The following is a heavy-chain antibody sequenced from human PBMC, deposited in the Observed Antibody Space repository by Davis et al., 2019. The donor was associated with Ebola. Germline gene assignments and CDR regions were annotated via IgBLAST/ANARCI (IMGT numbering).Heavy chain of an antibody. J-gene: IGHJ4*02. D-gene: IGHD4-11*01. V-gene: IGHV4-59*13. CDR1: GDSMSNFY. CDR2: IYYSGTT. CDR3: ARTPQYSNYGAYFDY. Sequence: SETLSLTCTVSGDSMSNFYWSWIRQTPGKGLEWIANIYYSGTTNYNPSLKSRVTISGDTSKNQFSLKMNSVTAADTAIYYCARTPQYSNYGAYFDYWGQGALVTVSS.